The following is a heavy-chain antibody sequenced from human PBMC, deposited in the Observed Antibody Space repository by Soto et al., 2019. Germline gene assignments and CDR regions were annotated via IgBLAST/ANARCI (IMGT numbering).Heavy chain of an antibody. J-gene: IGHJ6*02. CDR3: ARYSMGSGSYYHDGMDV. CDR1: GYTFTNYD. CDR2: MSPNSGNT. D-gene: IGHD3-10*01. V-gene: IGHV1-8*01. Sequence: QVQLVQSGAEVKKPGASVKVSCKASGYTFTNYDINWVRQATGQGLEWMGWMSPNSGNTGYTQKLQGRVTMTRNTSISTAYMELSSLRSEDTAVYYCARYSMGSGSYYHDGMDVWGQGTTVTVSS.